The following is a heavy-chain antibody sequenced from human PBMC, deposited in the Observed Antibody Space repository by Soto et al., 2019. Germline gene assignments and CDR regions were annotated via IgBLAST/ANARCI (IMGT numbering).Heavy chain of an antibody. CDR2: INAGNGNT. J-gene: IGHJ6*02. Sequence: ASVKVSCKASGYTFTSYAMHWVRQAPGQRLEWMGWINAGNGNTKYSQKFQGRVTITRDTSASTAYMELSSLRSEDTAVYYCARGPRIAVAENYHYYGMDVWGQGTTATVSS. V-gene: IGHV1-3*01. CDR3: ARGPRIAVAENYHYYGMDV. CDR1: GYTFTSYA. D-gene: IGHD6-19*01.